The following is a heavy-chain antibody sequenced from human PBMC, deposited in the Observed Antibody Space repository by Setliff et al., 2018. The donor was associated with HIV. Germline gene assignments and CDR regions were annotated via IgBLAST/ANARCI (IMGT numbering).Heavy chain of an antibody. V-gene: IGHV4-61*09. J-gene: IGHJ4*02. CDR1: GDSISSGSYY. CDR2: VYTSGST. CDR3: ARNSQKGIQPLLLAS. Sequence: SETLSLTCTVSGDSISSGSYYWSWIRQPAGKGLEWIGHVYTSGSTDYNPSLNSRLTISIDTSRNQFSLRLNSVTAADTAVYFCARNSQKGIQPLLLASWGPGTLVTVSS. D-gene: IGHD1-1*01.